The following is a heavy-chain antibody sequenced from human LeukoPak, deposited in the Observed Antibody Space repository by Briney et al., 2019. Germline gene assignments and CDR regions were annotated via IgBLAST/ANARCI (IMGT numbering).Heavy chain of an antibody. V-gene: IGHV3-30*18. CDR2: ISYDGSNK. Sequence: PGGSLRLSCAASGFTFSSYGMPWVRQAPGKGLEWVAVISYDGSNKYYADSVKGRFTISRDNSKNTLYLQMNSLRAEDTAVYYCAKDPHIVVVTAPEYWGQGTLVTVSS. J-gene: IGHJ4*02. CDR3: AKDPHIVVVTAPEY. D-gene: IGHD2-21*02. CDR1: GFTFSSYG.